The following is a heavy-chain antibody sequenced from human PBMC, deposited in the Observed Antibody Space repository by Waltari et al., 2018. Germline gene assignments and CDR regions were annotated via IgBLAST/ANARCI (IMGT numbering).Heavy chain of an antibody. CDR2: ANSDGSSP. J-gene: IGHJ4*02. D-gene: IGHD7-27*01. Sequence: EVQLVESGGGLVQPGGSLRLSCASSGFTFSNYWMHWVRQVPGKGLIWVSHANSDGSSPTYADSVKGRFTISRDNAKNTLYLQMNSLRAEDTAIYYCARDTPGDGIDYWGQGILVTVSS. V-gene: IGHV3-74*01. CDR3: ARDTPGDGIDY. CDR1: GFTFSNYW.